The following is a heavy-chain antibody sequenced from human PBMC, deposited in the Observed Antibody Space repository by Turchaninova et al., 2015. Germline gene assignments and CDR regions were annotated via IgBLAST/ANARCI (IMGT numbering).Heavy chain of an antibody. J-gene: IGHJ4*02. CDR1: GGSFSGYY. D-gene: IGHD6-6*01. Sequence: QVQLQQWGAGLLKPSETLSLTCAVYGGSFSGYYWSWIRQPPGKGREWIWEINHSGRTNYNTYLNSRVTISXXPSKXQFALXXSSXTXADTAVYXXXRGLGGDSRXSLLXXWGQGTLVTXSS. V-gene: IGHV4-34*01. CDR3: XRGLGGDSRXSLLXX. CDR2: INHSGRT.